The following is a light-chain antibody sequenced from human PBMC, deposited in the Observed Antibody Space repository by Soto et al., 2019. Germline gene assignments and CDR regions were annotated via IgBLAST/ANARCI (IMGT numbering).Light chain of an antibody. Sequence: DIQLTQSPSFLSAFVGARVTITCRASRDISSDLAWYQQNPGKAPKLLIYAASTLQNGVPATFSGSGSGTEFTLTISSLQPEDFGTYYCQQFKSYPITFGQGTRLEIK. CDR1: RDISSD. CDR3: QQFKSYPIT. CDR2: AAS. J-gene: IGKJ5*01. V-gene: IGKV1-9*01.